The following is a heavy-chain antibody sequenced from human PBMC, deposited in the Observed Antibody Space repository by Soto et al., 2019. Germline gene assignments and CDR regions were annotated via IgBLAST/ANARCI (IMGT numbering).Heavy chain of an antibody. D-gene: IGHD2-21*02. CDR3: ARAELAYCGGDCSGAFNI. Sequence: GGSLRLSCAASGFTLSSYSMNWVRQAPGKGLEWVSSITSSSSYIYYADSVKGRFTISRDNAKNSLYLQMNSLRAEDTAVYYCARAELAYCGGDCSGAFNIWGQGTMVTVSS. V-gene: IGHV3-21*01. CDR2: ITSSSSYI. J-gene: IGHJ3*02. CDR1: GFTLSSYS.